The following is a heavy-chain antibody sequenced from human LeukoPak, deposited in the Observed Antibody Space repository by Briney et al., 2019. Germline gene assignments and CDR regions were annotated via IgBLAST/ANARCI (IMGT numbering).Heavy chain of an antibody. CDR1: GFTFSSYA. CDR2: ISGSGGST. J-gene: IGHJ3*02. CDR3: ARRYFDSDAFDI. D-gene: IGHD3-9*01. Sequence: GGSLRLSCAASGFTFSSYAMSWVRQAPGKGLEWVSAISGSGGSTYYADSVKGRFTISRDNSKNTLYLQMNSLRAEDTAVYYCARRYFDSDAFDIWGQGTMVTVSS. V-gene: IGHV3-23*01.